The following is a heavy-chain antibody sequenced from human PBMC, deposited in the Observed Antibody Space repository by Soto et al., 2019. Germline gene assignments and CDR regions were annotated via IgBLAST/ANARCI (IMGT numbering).Heavy chain of an antibody. Sequence: SETLSLTCTVSGGSISSSSYYWGWIRQPPGKGLEWIGSIYYSGSTYYNPSLKSRVTISVDTSKNQFSLKLSSVTAADTAVYYCARTLLGLHWSRYYYMDVWGKGTTVTVSS. D-gene: IGHD1-7*01. J-gene: IGHJ6*03. CDR2: IYYSGST. CDR3: ARTLLGLHWSRYYYMDV. CDR1: GGSISSSSYY. V-gene: IGHV4-39*01.